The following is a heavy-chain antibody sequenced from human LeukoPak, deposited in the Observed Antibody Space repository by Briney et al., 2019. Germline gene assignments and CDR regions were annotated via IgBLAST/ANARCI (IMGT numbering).Heavy chain of an antibody. CDR2: IYTSGST. CDR3: ARSYDYVWGSYRYTPTFDY. D-gene: IGHD3-16*02. J-gene: IGHJ4*02. Sequence: PSETLSLTCTVSGGSISSYYWSWIRQPAGKGLEWIGRIYTSGSTNYNPSLKSRVTMSVDTSKNQFSLKVGSVTAGDTAVYYCARSYDYVWGSYRYTPTFDYWGQGNLVTVSS. V-gene: IGHV4-4*07. CDR1: GGSISSYY.